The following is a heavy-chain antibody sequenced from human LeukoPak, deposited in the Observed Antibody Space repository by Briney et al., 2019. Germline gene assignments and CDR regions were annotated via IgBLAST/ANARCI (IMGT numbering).Heavy chain of an antibody. CDR3: AREDYGSGRYYYYMDV. J-gene: IGHJ6*03. Sequence: GGSLRLSCAASGFTFSDYYMSWIRQAPGKGLEWVSYISSSGSTIYYADSVKGRFTISRDNAKNSLYLQMNSLRAEDTAVYYCAREDYGSGRYYYYMDVWGKGTTVTISS. D-gene: IGHD3-10*01. CDR2: ISSSGSTI. V-gene: IGHV3-11*04. CDR1: GFTFSDYY.